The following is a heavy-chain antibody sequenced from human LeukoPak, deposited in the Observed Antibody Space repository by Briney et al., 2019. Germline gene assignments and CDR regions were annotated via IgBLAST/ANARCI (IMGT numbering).Heavy chain of an antibody. V-gene: IGHV4-34*01. CDR1: GGSFSGYY. CDR2: INHSGST. Sequence: SETLSLTCAVYGGSFSGYYWSWIRQPPGKGLEWIGEINHSGSTNYNPSLKSRVTISVDTSKNQFSLKLSSVTAADTAVYYCARGLPAAGTYWGQGTLVTVSS. CDR3: ARGLPAAGTY. J-gene: IGHJ4*02. D-gene: IGHD6-13*01.